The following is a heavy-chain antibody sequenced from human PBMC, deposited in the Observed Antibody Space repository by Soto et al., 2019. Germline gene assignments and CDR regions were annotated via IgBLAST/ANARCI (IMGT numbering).Heavy chain of an antibody. CDR1: GFTFSSYA. D-gene: IGHD5-18*01. Sequence: GGSLRLSCAASGFTFSSYAMSWVRQAPGKGLEWVSAISGSGGSTYYADSVKGRFTISRDNSKNTLYLQMNSLRAEDTALYYCAKARIRGYELDAFDIWGQGTMVTVSS. J-gene: IGHJ3*02. V-gene: IGHV3-23*01. CDR2: ISGSGGST. CDR3: AKARIRGYELDAFDI.